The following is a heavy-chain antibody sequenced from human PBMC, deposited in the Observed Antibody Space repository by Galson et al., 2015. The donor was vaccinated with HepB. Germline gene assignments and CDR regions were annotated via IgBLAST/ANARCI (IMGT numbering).Heavy chain of an antibody. CDR1: GFSLSTSGMC. J-gene: IGHJ4*02. CDR2: IDWDDDK. V-gene: IGHV2-70*11. D-gene: IGHD6-19*01. CDR3: ARMCLYGDSSGWVGDGP. Sequence: PALVKPTQTLTLPCTFSGFSLSTSGMCVSWIRQPPGKALEWLARIDWDDDKYYSTSLKTRLTISKDTSKNQVVLTMTNMDPVDTATYYCARMCLYGDSSGWVGDGPWGQGTLVTVSS.